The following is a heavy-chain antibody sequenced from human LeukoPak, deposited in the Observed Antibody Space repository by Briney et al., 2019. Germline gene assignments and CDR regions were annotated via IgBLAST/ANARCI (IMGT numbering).Heavy chain of an antibody. V-gene: IGHV1-18*01. Sequence: ASVKVSCKASGYTFTSYGISWVRQAPGQGLEWMGWISAYNGNTNYAQKLQGRVTMTTDTSTSTAYMELRSLRSDDTAVYYCARDREEYYDFWSGYPEAAFDYWGQGTLVTVSS. J-gene: IGHJ4*02. CDR3: ARDREEYYDFWSGYPEAAFDY. CDR1: GYTFTSYG. CDR2: ISAYNGNT. D-gene: IGHD3-3*01.